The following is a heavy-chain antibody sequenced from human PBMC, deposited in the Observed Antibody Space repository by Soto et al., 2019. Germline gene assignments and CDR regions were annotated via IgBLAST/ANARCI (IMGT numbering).Heavy chain of an antibody. CDR3: TRTMVRGQPHMDV. Sequence: ASVKVSCKASGYTFTSYGISWVRQATGEGLECLGWMNPSSGRTGYAQKFQGRVTMTRDNSISTAYMELTSLTSEDTAMYYCTRTMVRGQPHMDVWGQGTTVTVSS. V-gene: IGHV1-8*02. J-gene: IGHJ6*02. D-gene: IGHD3-10*01. CDR1: GYTFTSYG. CDR2: MNPSSGRT.